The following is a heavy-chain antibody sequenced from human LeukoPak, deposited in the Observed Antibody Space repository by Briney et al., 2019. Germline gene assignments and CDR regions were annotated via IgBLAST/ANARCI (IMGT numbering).Heavy chain of an antibody. D-gene: IGHD3-9*01. V-gene: IGHV1-46*01. Sequence: ASVKVSCKASGYTFTSYYMHWVQQAPGQGLEWMGIINPSGGSTSYAQKFQGRVTMTRDMSTSTVYMELSSLRAEDTAVYYCARAGRGLRYFDWLTYDYWGQGTLVTVSS. CDR2: INPSGGST. CDR3: ARAGRGLRYFDWLTYDY. CDR1: GYTFTSYY. J-gene: IGHJ4*02.